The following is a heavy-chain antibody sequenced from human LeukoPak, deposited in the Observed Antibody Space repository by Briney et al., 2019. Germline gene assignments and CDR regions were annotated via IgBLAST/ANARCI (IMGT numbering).Heavy chain of an antibody. J-gene: IGHJ4*02. CDR1: GGSISSYY. CDR3: ARDSGLYGSGSSFDY. Sequence: PSETLSLTCTVSGGSISSYYWSWIRQPPGKGLEWIGYIYYSGSTNYNPSLKSRVTISVDTSKNQFSLKLSSVTAADTAVYYCARDSGLYGSGSSFDYWGQGTLVTVSS. D-gene: IGHD3-10*01. CDR2: IYYSGST. V-gene: IGHV4-59*01.